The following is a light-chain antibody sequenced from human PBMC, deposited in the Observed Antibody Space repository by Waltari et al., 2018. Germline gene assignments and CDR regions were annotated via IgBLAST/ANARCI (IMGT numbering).Light chain of an antibody. CDR1: SSDIGNYNY. V-gene: IGLV2-14*03. CDR3: SSYISSDTLEL. J-gene: IGLJ2*01. CDR2: DVS. Sequence: HSALTQPASVSGSPGQSITISCTGSSSDIGNYNYVSWYQQHPGKAPKLMIFDVSTRLSGGSNRFSGSKSGNTASRTISGLQAEDEADYYCSSYISSDTLELFGGGTSLTVL.